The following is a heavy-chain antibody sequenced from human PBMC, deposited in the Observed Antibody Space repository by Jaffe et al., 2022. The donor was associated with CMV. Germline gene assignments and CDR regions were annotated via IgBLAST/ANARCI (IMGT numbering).Heavy chain of an antibody. D-gene: IGHD3-16*01. J-gene: IGHJ1*01. CDR1: GGAMSNYY. CDR3: ARGPMYAHTKFHF. CDR2: IYYSGTSSYSATT. Sequence: QVLLQESGPGLVKPSETLSLTCTVSGGAMSNYYWTWIRQPPGKGLEWIGFIYYSGTSSYSATTSYNPSLKSRLTMSIDTSMNRFSLKLGSVTAADTAVYYCARGPMYAHTKFHFWGQGTLVTVSS. V-gene: IGHV4-59*01.